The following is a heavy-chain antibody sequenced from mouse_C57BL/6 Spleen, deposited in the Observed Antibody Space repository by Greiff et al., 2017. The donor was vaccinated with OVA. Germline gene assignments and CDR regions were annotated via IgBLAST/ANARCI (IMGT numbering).Heavy chain of an antibody. V-gene: IGHV1-26*01. CDR3: ARETYYYGSSDY. D-gene: IGHD1-1*01. Sequence: VQLQQSGPELVKPGASVKISCKASGYTFTDYYMNWVKQSHGKSLEWIGDINPNNGGTSYNQKFKGKATLTVDKSSSTAYMELRSLTSEDSAVYFCARETYYYGSSDYWGQGTTLTVSS. CDR2: INPNNGGT. J-gene: IGHJ2*01. CDR1: GYTFTDYY.